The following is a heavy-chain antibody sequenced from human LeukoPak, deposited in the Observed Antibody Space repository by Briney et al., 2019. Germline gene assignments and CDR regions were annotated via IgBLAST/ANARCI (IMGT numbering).Heavy chain of an antibody. CDR2: ISYDGSNK. CDR1: GFTFSSSG. Sequence: PGGSLRLSCAASGFTFSSSGMHWVGQAPGKGLEWVAVISYDGSNKFYVDSVKGRFTISRDNSKNTVFLQMNSLRAGDTAVYHCAKEYCSGGNCYSNFDYWGQGTLVTVSS. CDR3: AKEYCSGGNCYSNFDY. V-gene: IGHV3-30*18. J-gene: IGHJ4*02. D-gene: IGHD2-15*01.